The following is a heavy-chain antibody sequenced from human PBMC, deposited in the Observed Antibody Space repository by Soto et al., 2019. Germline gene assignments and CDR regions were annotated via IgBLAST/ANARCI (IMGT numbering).Heavy chain of an antibody. CDR3: ARQTAVAGSYYYYYGMGV. Sequence: PGESLKISCKGSGYSFTSYWIGWVRQMPGKGLEWMGIIYPGDSDTRYSPSFQGQVTISADKSISTAYLQWSSLRASDTAMYYCARQTAVAGSYYYYYGMGVWGQGTTVTVSS. D-gene: IGHD6-19*01. CDR2: IYPGDSDT. V-gene: IGHV5-51*01. CDR1: GYSFTSYW. J-gene: IGHJ6*02.